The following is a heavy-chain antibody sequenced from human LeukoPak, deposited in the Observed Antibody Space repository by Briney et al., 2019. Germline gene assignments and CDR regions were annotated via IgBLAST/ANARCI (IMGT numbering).Heavy chain of an antibody. D-gene: IGHD3-10*01. V-gene: IGHV3-30*18. CDR1: GFTFSSYG. CDR2: ISYDGSNK. J-gene: IGHJ5*02. CDR3: AKDQFGGFDP. Sequence: GGSLRLSCAASGFTFSSYGMHWVRQAPGKGLEWVAVISYDGSNKYYADYVKGRFTVSRDNSKNTLYLQMNSLRAEDTAVYYCAKDQFGGFDPWGQGTLVTVSS.